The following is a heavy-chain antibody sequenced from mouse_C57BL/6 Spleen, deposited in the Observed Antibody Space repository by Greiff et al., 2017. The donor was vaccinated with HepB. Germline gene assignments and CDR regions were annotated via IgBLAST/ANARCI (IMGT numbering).Heavy chain of an antibody. D-gene: IGHD2-10*02. V-gene: IGHV1-55*01. J-gene: IGHJ4*01. CDR1: GYTFTSYW. CDR2: IYPGSGST. Sequence: QVQLQQPGAELVKPGASVKMSCKASGYTFTSYWLTWVKQRPGQGLEWIGDIYPGSGSTNYNEKFKSKATLTVDTSSSTAYMQLSSLTSEASAVYYCARVSYGNYDYYAMDYWGQGTSVTVSS. CDR3: ARVSYGNYDYYAMDY.